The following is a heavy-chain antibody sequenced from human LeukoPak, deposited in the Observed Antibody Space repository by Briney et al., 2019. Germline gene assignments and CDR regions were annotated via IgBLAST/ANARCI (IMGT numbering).Heavy chain of an antibody. Sequence: SETLSLTCTVSGGSISSYYWSWIRQPPGKGLEWIGYIYYSGSTNYKPSVKSRVTISVDTSKNQFSLKLSSVTAADTAVYYCARTKTTISGPRFDYWGQGTLVTVSS. CDR1: GGSISSYY. V-gene: IGHV4-59*08. CDR2: IYYSGST. CDR3: ARTKTTISGPRFDY. J-gene: IGHJ4*02. D-gene: IGHD5-12*01.